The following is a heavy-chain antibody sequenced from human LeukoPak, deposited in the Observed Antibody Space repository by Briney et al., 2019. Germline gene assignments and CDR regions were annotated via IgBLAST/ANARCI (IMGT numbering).Heavy chain of an antibody. CDR3: ARDRPLLGGGYYGLDV. V-gene: IGHV3-74*01. D-gene: IGHD3-10*01. CDR1: GFTFSRYW. J-gene: IGHJ6*02. CDR2: INNDGIST. Sequence: AGGSLRLSCAASGFTFSRYWMQWVRQAPGKGLVWVSRINNDGISTSYADSVKGRFTISRDNAKNTLYLQMNSLRAEDTAVYYCARDRPLLGGGYYGLDVRGQGTTVTVSS.